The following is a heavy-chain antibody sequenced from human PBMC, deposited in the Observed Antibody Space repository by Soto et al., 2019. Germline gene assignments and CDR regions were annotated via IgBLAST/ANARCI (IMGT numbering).Heavy chain of an antibody. J-gene: IGHJ4*02. CDR3: ARALIKNDYGDYVVDY. CDR2: IIPIFGTA. CDR1: GGTFSSYA. V-gene: IGHV1-69*13. D-gene: IGHD4-17*01. Sequence: SVKVSCKASGGTFSSYAISWVRQAPGQGLEWMGGIIPIFGTANYAQKFQGRVTITADESTSTAYMELSSLRSEDTALYYCARALIKNDYGDYVVDYWGQGTLVTVAS.